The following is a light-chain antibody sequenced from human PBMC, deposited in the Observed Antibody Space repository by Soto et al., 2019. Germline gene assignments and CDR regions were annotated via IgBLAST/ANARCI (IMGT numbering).Light chain of an antibody. CDR2: GAS. CDR3: QHYRSSPWT. V-gene: IGKV3-20*01. J-gene: IGKJ1*01. CDR1: QSVSSSY. Sequence: EIVLTQSPGTLSLSPGERATLSCRASQSVSSSYLAWYQQKPGQAPRLLIYGASSRATGIPDRFSGSGSGTDFTLTISRLEPEDFAVYYCQHYRSSPWTFGQGPKVEIK.